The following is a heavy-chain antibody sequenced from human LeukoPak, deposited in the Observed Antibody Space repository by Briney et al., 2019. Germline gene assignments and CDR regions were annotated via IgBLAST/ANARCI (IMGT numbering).Heavy chain of an antibody. CDR1: GFTFSSYS. D-gene: IGHD4-17*01. CDR2: ISSSSSTI. CDR3: VATVTVVDY. V-gene: IGHV3-48*02. J-gene: IGHJ4*02. Sequence: GGSLRLSCAASGFTFSSYSMNWVRQAPGKGLEWVSYISSSSSTIYYADSVKGRFTISRDNAKNSLYPQMNSLRDEDTAVYYCVATVTVVDYWGQGTPVTVSS.